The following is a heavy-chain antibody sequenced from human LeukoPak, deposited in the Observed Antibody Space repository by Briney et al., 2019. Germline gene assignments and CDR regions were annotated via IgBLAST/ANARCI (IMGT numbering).Heavy chain of an antibody. CDR1: GYSLIEVA. CDR3: AMTDRYAGRPFDY. CDR2: FDPEDGEDGET. D-gene: IGHD3-9*01. Sequence: GASVKVSCKVSGYSLIEVAMHWVRQAPGKGLEWVGSFDPEDGEDGETHYAQKFQGRVTMTEDASTDTAYMELTSLSSEDTAPYYCAMTDRYAGRPFDYWGQGTLVTVSS. V-gene: IGHV1-24*01. J-gene: IGHJ4*02.